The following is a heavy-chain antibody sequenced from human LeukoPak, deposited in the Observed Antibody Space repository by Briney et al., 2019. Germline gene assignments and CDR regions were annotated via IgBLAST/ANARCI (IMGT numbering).Heavy chain of an antibody. J-gene: IGHJ6*03. D-gene: IGHD5/OR15-5a*01. Sequence: GGSLRLSCAGSNFTFSFYNMIWVRQAPGQGLEWVSSISHDNKFIFYSDSVKGRFSISRDNAKSSLFLQMNNLRADDTAVYYCARLWSVYVYMDVWGKGTRVTISS. CDR2: ISHDNKFI. CDR1: NFTFSFYN. CDR3: ARLWSVYVYMDV. V-gene: IGHV3-21*06.